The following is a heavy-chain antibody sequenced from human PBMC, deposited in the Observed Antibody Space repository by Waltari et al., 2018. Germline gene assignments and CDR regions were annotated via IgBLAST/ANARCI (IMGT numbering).Heavy chain of an antibody. J-gene: IGHJ4*02. D-gene: IGHD1-26*01. Sequence: EVQLVETGGGLIQPGGSLRLSCAASGFTVSSNYMSWVRQAPGKGLEWVSVIYSGGSTYYADSVKGRFTISRDNSKNTLYLQMNSLRAEDTAVYYCAKPRLISGSYLSYWGQGTLVTVSS. CDR1: GFTVSSNY. V-gene: IGHV3-53*02. CDR2: IYSGGST. CDR3: AKPRLISGSYLSY.